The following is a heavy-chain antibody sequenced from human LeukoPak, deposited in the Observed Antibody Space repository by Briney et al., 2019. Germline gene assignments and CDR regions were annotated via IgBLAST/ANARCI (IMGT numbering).Heavy chain of an antibody. CDR2: IHSSGYN. J-gene: IGHJ6*02. V-gene: IGHV4-59*11. Sequence: SETLSLTCIVSGGSISSHYWSWIRQPPGKGLEWIGYIHSSGYNNYNPSLQSRVTISTDMSEDQFSLKLTSVTAADTAVYYCARLGQITMVRGQSYYYHSMDVWGQGTRSSSP. CDR3: ARLGQITMVRGQSYYYHSMDV. D-gene: IGHD3-10*01. CDR1: GGSISSHY.